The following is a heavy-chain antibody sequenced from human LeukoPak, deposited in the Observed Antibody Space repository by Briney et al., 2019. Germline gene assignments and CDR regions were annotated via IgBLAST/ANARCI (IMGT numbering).Heavy chain of an antibody. Sequence: ASVKVSCKTSGYTFTDYNLHWVRQAPGQRLEWMGIIKPSGGDTSYAQTFQGRVFMTRDTSTSTVYMELSSLKSEDTAVYYCAKVRDGYNDAYDIWGQGTMVTVSS. CDR3: AKVRDGYNDAYDI. V-gene: IGHV1-46*01. D-gene: IGHD5-24*01. J-gene: IGHJ3*02. CDR2: IKPSGGDT. CDR1: GYTFTDYN.